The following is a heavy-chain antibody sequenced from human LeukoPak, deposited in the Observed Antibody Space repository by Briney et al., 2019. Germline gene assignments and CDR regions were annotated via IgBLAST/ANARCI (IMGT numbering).Heavy chain of an antibody. CDR3: ARETIYGGYSYGFLDY. CDR2: IYSGGST. D-gene: IGHD5-18*01. Sequence: GGSLRLSCAASGFTVSNNYMNWVRQAPGKGLEWVSVIYSGGSTYYADSVKGRFTISRHNSNNTLYLQMNSLRDEDTAVYYCARETIYGGYSYGFLDYWGQGTPVTVSS. J-gene: IGHJ4*02. CDR1: GFTVSNNY. V-gene: IGHV3-53*04.